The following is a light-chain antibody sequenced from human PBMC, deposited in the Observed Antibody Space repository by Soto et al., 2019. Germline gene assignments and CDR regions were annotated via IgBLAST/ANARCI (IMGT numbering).Light chain of an antibody. J-gene: IGKJ5*01. Sequence: EIVLTQSPATLSLSPGERATLSCRASQSFSSYLAWYQHKPGQAPRLLIYGASNRATGIPARFSGSGSGTDFTLTISSLEPEDFAVYYCQQRSNWPITFGQGTRLEIK. CDR1: QSFSSY. CDR2: GAS. V-gene: IGKV3-11*01. CDR3: QQRSNWPIT.